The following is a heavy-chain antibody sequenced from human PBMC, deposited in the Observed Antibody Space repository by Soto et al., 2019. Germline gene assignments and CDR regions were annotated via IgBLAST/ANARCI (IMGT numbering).Heavy chain of an antibody. J-gene: IGHJ6*02. Sequence: QVQLQQSGPGLVKPSQTLSLTCAISGDSVSSNSAAWNWIRQSPSRGLEWLGRTYYRSKWYNDYAVSMKSRLTINPDTSKNQFSLQLDSVTPEDTAVYYCARVSSSWPSYYYYGMDVWGQGTTVTVSS. CDR2: TYYRSKWYN. V-gene: IGHV6-1*01. CDR1: GDSVSSNSAA. CDR3: ARVSSSWPSYYYYGMDV. D-gene: IGHD6-13*01.